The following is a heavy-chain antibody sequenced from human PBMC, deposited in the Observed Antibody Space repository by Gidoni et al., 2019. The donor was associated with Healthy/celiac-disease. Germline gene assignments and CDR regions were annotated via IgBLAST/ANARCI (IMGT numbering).Heavy chain of an antibody. CDR2: ISYDGSNK. V-gene: IGHV3-30-3*01. CDR1: GFTFSSYA. J-gene: IGHJ6*02. Sequence: QVQLVESGGVVVQPGRSLILSCAASGFTFSSYAMHWVRQAPGKGLEWVAVISYDGSNKYYADSVKGRFTISRDNSKNTLYLQMNSLRAEDTAVYYCAAAGTPYYYYGMDVWGQGTTVTVSS. D-gene: IGHD6-13*01. CDR3: AAAGTPYYYYGMDV.